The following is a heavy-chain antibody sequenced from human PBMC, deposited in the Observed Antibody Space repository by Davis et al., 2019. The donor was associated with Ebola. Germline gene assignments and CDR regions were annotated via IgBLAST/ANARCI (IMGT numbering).Heavy chain of an antibody. V-gene: IGHV3-30*02. Sequence: GGSLRLSCAASGFTFSSYGMHWVRQAPGKGLEWVANIKQDGSEKYYADSVKGRFTISRDNSKNTLYLQMNSLRAEDTAVYYCANVEGGMDVWGQGTTVTVSS. CDR2: IKQDGSEK. J-gene: IGHJ6*02. CDR3: ANVEGGMDV. CDR1: GFTFSSYG.